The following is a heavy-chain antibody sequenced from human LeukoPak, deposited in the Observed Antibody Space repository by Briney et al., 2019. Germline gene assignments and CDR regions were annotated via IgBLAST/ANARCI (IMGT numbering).Heavy chain of an antibody. J-gene: IGHJ4*02. V-gene: IGHV3-7*03. CDR2: VNREGNDK. Sequence: GGSLRLSCAASGFSFSSHWMNWVRQAPGKGLEWVANVNREGNDKNYVDSVKGRFTISRDNAKNSLYLQMNSLRAEDTAVYYCVKGRISEDGLDFWGQGTLVTVSS. CDR1: GFSFSSHW. CDR3: VKGRISEDGLDF. D-gene: IGHD6-13*01.